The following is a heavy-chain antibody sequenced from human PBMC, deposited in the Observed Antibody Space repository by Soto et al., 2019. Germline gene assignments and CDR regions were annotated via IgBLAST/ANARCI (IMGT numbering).Heavy chain of an antibody. J-gene: IGHJ4*02. Sequence: GGSLRLSCAASGFTFSSYAMHWVRQAPGKGLEWVAVISYDGSNKYYADSVKGRFTISRDNSKNTLYLQMNSLRAEDTAVYYCASNVPATAGAFDYWGQGTLVTVSS. V-gene: IGHV3-30-3*01. D-gene: IGHD2-2*01. CDR1: GFTFSSYA. CDR2: ISYDGSNK. CDR3: ASNVPATAGAFDY.